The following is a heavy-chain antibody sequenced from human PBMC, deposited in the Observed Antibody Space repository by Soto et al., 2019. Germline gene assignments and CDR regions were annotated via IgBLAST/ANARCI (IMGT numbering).Heavy chain of an antibody. J-gene: IGHJ4*02. Sequence: GSLRLSCAASGFTFSSYGMHWVRQAPGKGLEWVAVIWYDGSNKYYADSVKGRFTISRDNSKNTLYLQMNSLRAEDTAVYYCARDQGKRGYSYGYIDYWGQGTLVTVSS. CDR3: ARDQGKRGYSYGYIDY. CDR2: IWYDGSNK. CDR1: GFTFSSYG. V-gene: IGHV3-33*01. D-gene: IGHD5-18*01.